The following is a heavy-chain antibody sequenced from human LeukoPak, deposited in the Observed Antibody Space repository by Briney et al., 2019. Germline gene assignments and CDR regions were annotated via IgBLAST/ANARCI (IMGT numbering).Heavy chain of an antibody. V-gene: IGHV7-4-1*02. D-gene: IGHD6-6*01. CDR1: GYTFTSYA. J-gene: IGHJ4*02. CDR3: ARSLIAARPTPFDY. CDR2: MNTNSGNP. Sequence: GASVKVSCKASGYTFTSYAMNWVRQAPGQGLEWMGWMNTNSGNPTYAQGFTGRFVFSLDTSVSTAYLQISSQKAEDTAVYYCARSLIAARPTPFDYWGQGTLVTVSS.